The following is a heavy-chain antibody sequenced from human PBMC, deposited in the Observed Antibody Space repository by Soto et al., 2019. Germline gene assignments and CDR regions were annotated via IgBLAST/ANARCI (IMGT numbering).Heavy chain of an antibody. D-gene: IGHD6-19*01. Sequence: ASVKVSCKASGYTFTSYGISWVRQAPGQGLEWMGWISAYNGNTNYAQKLQGRVTMTTDTSTSTAYMGLRSLRSDDTAVYYCARTRGIASGWLETWFDPWGQGTLVTVAS. J-gene: IGHJ5*02. CDR2: ISAYNGNT. V-gene: IGHV1-18*01. CDR3: ARTRGIASGWLETWFDP. CDR1: GYTFTSYG.